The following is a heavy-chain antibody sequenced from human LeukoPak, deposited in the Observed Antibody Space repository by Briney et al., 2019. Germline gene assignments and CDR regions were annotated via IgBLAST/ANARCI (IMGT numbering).Heavy chain of an antibody. V-gene: IGHV5-51*01. CDR3: ARQGYCSGGSCPTANNWFDP. Sequence: GWSLPISCMGSGYSFTSYWIGGVRLIPGKGVEWMGMIYPGEYDTRYSPSFQGQVTISADKSISTAYLQWSSLKASDTAMYYCARQGYCSGGSCPTANNWFDPWGQGTLVTVSS. CDR2: IYPGEYDT. J-gene: IGHJ5*02. D-gene: IGHD2-15*01. CDR1: GYSFTSYW.